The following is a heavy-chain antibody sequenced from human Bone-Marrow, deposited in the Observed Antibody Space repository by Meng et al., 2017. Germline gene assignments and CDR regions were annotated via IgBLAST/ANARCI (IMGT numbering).Heavy chain of an antibody. CDR1: GFTFDDYA. CDR2: IRRNGGSI. V-gene: IGHV3-9*01. Sequence: SLKISCAASGFTFDDYAMRWVRQAPGKGLEWVSSIRRNGGSIGYADSVKGRFTISRDNAKNSLYLQMNSLRAEDTALYYCAKAEGNYDFGSGPADYFYYWGQGTLVTVSS. J-gene: IGHJ4*02. CDR3: AKAEGNYDFGSGPADYFYY. D-gene: IGHD3-3*01.